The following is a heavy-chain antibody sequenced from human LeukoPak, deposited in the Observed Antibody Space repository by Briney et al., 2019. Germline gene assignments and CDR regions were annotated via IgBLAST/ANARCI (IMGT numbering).Heavy chain of an antibody. CDR3: ATVLLWFGELVVGFDY. D-gene: IGHD3-10*01. Sequence: PSETLSLTCTVSGGSISSSSYYWGWIRQPPGKGLEWIGSIYYSGSTYYNPSLKSRVTISVDTSKNQFSLKLSSVTAADTAVYYCATVLLWFGELVVGFDYWGQGTLVTVSS. V-gene: IGHV4-39*07. CDR2: IYYSGST. J-gene: IGHJ4*02. CDR1: GGSISSSSYY.